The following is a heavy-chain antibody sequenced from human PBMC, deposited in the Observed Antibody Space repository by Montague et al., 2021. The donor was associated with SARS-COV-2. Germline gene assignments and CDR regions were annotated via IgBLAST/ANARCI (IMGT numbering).Heavy chain of an antibody. CDR1: GGSFSGYY. D-gene: IGHD2-2*02. Sequence: SETLSLTCAVYGGSFSGYYWSWIRQPPGKGLEWIGEINHSGSTNYNPSLKSRVTISVDTSKNQFSLKLSSVTAADTAVYYCASLTLGYCSSTSCYSVWFDPWGQGTLVTVSS. CDR2: INHSGST. J-gene: IGHJ5*02. CDR3: ASLTLGYCSSTSCYSVWFDP. V-gene: IGHV4-34*01.